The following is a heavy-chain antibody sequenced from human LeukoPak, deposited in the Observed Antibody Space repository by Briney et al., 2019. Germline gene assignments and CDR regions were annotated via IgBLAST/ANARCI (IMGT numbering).Heavy chain of an antibody. V-gene: IGHV3-21*01. Sequence: GGSLRLSCAASGFTFSSYSMNWVRQAPGKGLEWVSSISSSSSYIYYADSVKGRFTISRDNAKSSLYLQMNSLRAEDTAVYYCARGIVVVPAGAFDIWGQGTMVTVSS. D-gene: IGHD2-2*01. CDR2: ISSSSSYI. CDR3: ARGIVVVPAGAFDI. CDR1: GFTFSSYS. J-gene: IGHJ3*02.